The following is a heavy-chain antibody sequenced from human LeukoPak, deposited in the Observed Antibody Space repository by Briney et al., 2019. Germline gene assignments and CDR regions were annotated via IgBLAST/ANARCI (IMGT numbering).Heavy chain of an antibody. CDR1: GGSFSGYY. D-gene: IGHD6-6*01. Sequence: SETLSLTCAVYGGSFSGYYWSWIRQPPGKGLEWIGGINHSGSTTYNTSPKSRDTTSLDTSTTHISPKLSALTPAATPAYYSARAARGARQPCGYWGEGTLVTVSS. J-gene: IGHJ4*02. CDR2: INHSGST. V-gene: IGHV4-34*01. CDR3: ARAARGARQPCGY.